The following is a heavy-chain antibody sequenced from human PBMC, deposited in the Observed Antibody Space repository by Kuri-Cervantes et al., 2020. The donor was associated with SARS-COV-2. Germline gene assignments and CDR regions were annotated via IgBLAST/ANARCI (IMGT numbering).Heavy chain of an antibody. D-gene: IGHD2-2*01. J-gene: IGHJ6*03. V-gene: IGHV4-38-2*02. CDR2: IYHSGST. CDR1: GYSISSGYY. Sequence: GSLRLSCAVSGYSISSGYYWGWIRQPPGKGLEWIGSIYHSGSTYYNPSLKSRVTISVDTSKNQFSLKLSSVTAADTAVYYCARDFSGGQLLSGWSRQTYYYYYYMDVWGKGTTVTVSS. CDR3: ARDFSGGQLLSGWSRQTYYYYYYMDV.